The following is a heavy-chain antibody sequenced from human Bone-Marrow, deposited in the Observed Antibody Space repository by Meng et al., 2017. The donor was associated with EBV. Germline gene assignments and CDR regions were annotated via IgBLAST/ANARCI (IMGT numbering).Heavy chain of an antibody. CDR1: GVSVNSGTYH. CDR2: IYDTGTT. V-gene: IGHV4-61*01. Sequence: QVRLQESGPGLVKPSETLSLTWVVSGVSVNSGTYHWSWIRQSPGKGLEWIGYIYDTGTTIYNPSLNSRVTILLETSKNQFSLRLHSVTTADTAVYYCAKSRSSTPGIVDDWGQGTLVTVSS. J-gene: IGHJ4*02. CDR3: AKSRSSTPGIVDD. D-gene: IGHD2/OR15-2a*01.